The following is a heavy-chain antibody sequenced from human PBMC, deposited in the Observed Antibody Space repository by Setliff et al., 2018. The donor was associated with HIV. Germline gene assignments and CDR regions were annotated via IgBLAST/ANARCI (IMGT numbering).Heavy chain of an antibody. CDR1: GYTFTSYY. CDR2: INPSGGST. CDR3: AREVVPAAMRYYYYMDV. D-gene: IGHD2-2*01. V-gene: IGHV1-46*01. J-gene: IGHJ6*03. Sequence: ASVKVSCKASGYTFTSYYMHWVRQATGQGLEWMGIINPSGGSTSYAQKFQGRVTMTRDTSTSTVYMELSSLRSEDTAVYYCAREVVPAAMRYYYYMDVWGKGTTVTVSS.